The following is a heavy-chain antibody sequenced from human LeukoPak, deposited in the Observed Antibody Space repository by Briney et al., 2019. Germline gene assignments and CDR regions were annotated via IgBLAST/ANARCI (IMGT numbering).Heavy chain of an antibody. CDR2: IQSDSGDT. V-gene: IGHV1-2*02. J-gene: IGHJ4*02. CDR3: ARDLTGDLYTFFDY. D-gene: IGHD3-16*02. CDR1: GYTFTGYH. Sequence: ASVKVSCKTTGYTFTGYHLHWVRQSPGQGLEWMAWIQSDSGDTNYAQKFQGRVTVTRDKFTRTSYIEVDRLSSDDTAVYYCARDLTGDLYTFFDYWGQGTLVTVSS.